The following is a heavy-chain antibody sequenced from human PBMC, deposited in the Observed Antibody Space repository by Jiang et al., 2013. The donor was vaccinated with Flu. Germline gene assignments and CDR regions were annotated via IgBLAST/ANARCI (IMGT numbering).Heavy chain of an antibody. Sequence: LEWIGEINHSGSTNYNPSLKSRVTISVDTSKNQFSLKLSSVTAADTAVYYCARGPHYYGSGSYYNGGDYWFDPWGQGTLVTVSS. CDR3: ARGPHYYGSGSYYNGGDYWFDP. V-gene: IGHV4-34*01. D-gene: IGHD3-10*01. CDR2: INHSGST. J-gene: IGHJ5*02.